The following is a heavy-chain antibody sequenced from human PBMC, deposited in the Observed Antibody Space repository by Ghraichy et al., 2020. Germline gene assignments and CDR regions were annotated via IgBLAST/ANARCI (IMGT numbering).Heavy chain of an antibody. D-gene: IGHD6-6*01. J-gene: IGHJ4*02. CDR3: ARQGGIAARPDFDY. CDR1: GGSFSGYY. Sequence: SQTLSLTCAVYGGSFSGYYWSWIRQPPGKGLEWIGEINHSGSTNYNPSLKSRVTISVDTSKNQFSLKLSSVTAADTAVYYCARQGGIAARPDFDYWGQGTLVTVSS. V-gene: IGHV4-34*01. CDR2: INHSGST.